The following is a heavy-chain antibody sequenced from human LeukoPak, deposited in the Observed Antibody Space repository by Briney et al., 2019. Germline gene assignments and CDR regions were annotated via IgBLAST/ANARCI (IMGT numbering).Heavy chain of an antibody. J-gene: IGHJ5*02. Sequence: GGSLRLSCAASGFTFSSYEMNWVRQAPGKVLEWVSYISNSGGTIFYADSVKGRFTVSRDNAKNSLYLQMNSLRAEDTAVYYCARLWGAAADWFDPWGQGTLVTVSS. CDR1: GFTFSSYE. V-gene: IGHV3-48*03. D-gene: IGHD2-15*01. CDR2: ISNSGGTI. CDR3: ARLWGAAADWFDP.